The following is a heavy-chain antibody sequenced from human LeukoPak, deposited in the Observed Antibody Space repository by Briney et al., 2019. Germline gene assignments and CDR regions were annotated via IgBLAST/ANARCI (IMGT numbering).Heavy chain of an antibody. CDR1: GASINSYY. J-gene: IGHJ3*02. V-gene: IGHV4-39*07. CDR3: ARAEDVDAFDI. Sequence: SETLSLTCTVSGASINSYYWGWIRQPPGKGLEWIGSIYYSGSTYYNPSLKSRVTISVDTSKNQFSLKLSSVTAADTAVYYCARAEDVDAFDIWGQGTMVTVSS. CDR2: IYYSGST.